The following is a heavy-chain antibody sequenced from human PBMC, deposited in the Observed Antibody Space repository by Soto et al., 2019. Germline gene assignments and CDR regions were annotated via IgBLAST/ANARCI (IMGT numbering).Heavy chain of an antibody. CDR3: ARVPQWLVPYYYYGMDV. CDR1: GYTFTSYG. Sequence: GASVKVSCKASGYTFTSYGISWVRQAPGQGLEGMGWTSAYNGNTNYAQKLQGRVTMTTDTSTSTAYMELRSLRSDDTAVYYCARVPQWLVPYYYYGMDVWGQGTTVTVSS. V-gene: IGHV1-18*01. CDR2: TSAYNGNT. J-gene: IGHJ6*02. D-gene: IGHD6-19*01.